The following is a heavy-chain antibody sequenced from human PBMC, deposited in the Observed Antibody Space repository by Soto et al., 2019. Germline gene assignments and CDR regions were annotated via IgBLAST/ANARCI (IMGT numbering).Heavy chain of an antibody. Sequence: SETLSLTCTVAGGSISSSSYYWGWIRQPPGKGLEWIGSIYYSGSTYYNPSLKSRVTISVDTSKNQFSLKLSSVTAADTAVYYCARWSTTLDAFDIWGQGTMVTVS. CDR3: ARWSTTLDAFDI. CDR2: IYYSGST. J-gene: IGHJ3*02. V-gene: IGHV4-39*01. D-gene: IGHD4-17*01. CDR1: GGSISSSSYY.